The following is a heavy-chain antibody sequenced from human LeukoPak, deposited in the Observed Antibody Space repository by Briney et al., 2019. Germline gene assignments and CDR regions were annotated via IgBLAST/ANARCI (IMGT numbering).Heavy chain of an antibody. V-gene: IGHV4-39*07. J-gene: IGHJ6*03. CDR2: IYYSGST. Sequence: PSETLSLTCTVSGGSISSSSYYWGWIRQPPGKGLEWIGSIYYSGSTNYNPSLKSRVTMSVDTSKNQFSLKLSSVTAADTAMYYCAREVADYGGYYYYHYMDVWGKGTTVTISS. D-gene: IGHD4-23*01. CDR3: AREVADYGGYYYYHYMDV. CDR1: GGSISSSSYY.